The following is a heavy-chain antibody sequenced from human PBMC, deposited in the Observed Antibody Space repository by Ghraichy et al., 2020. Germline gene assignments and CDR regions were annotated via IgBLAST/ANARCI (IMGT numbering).Heavy chain of an antibody. Sequence: GGSLRLSCVASGFPFSTYWMSWARQAPGKGLEWVANIKEDGSEIYYLDSVKGRFTSSRDNARNSLYLQMNSLRAEDTAVYYCARRGQHKTWNPADYWGQGTLVTVSS. J-gene: IGHJ4*02. D-gene: IGHD1-1*01. CDR2: IKEDGSEI. CDR3: ARRGQHKTWNPADY. CDR1: GFPFSTYW. V-gene: IGHV3-7*01.